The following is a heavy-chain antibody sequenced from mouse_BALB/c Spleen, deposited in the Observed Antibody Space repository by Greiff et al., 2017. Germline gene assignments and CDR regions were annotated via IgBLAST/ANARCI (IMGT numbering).Heavy chain of an antibody. CDR2: ISSGSSTI. V-gene: IGHV5-17*02. CDR3: ARGRAHGSWYFDV. D-gene: IGHD2-2*01. CDR1: GFTFSSFG. J-gene: IGHJ1*01. Sequence: EVQGVESGGGLVQPGGSRKLSCAASGFTFSSFGMHWVRQAPEKGLEWVAYISSGSSTIYYADTVKGRFTISRDNPKNTLFLQMTSLRSEDTAMYYCARGRAHGSWYFDVWGAGTTVTVSS.